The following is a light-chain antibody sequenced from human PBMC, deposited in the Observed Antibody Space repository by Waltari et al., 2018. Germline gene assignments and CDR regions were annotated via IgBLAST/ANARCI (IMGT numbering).Light chain of an antibody. V-gene: IGLV4-69*01. CDR3: QTGGHGTWV. Sequence: QQPERGPRYLMKVNSDGRHSRGDGNPDRFSGASSGAERYLTISSLQSEDEADYYWQTGGHGTWVFGGGTKLTVL. CDR2: VNSDGRH. J-gene: IGLJ3*02.